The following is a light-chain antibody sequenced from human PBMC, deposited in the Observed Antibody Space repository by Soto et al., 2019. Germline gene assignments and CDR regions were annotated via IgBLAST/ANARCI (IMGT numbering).Light chain of an antibody. J-gene: IGLJ1*01. Sequence: QFALTQPASVSGSPGQSITISCTGTSSDVGGYNYVSWYQQHPGKAPKLMIYEVSNRPSGVSNRFSGSKSGNTASLTISGLQAEDEADYYCSSYTSSSTPVFGTGTKVNV. V-gene: IGLV2-14*01. CDR2: EVS. CDR3: SSYTSSSTPV. CDR1: SSDVGGYNY.